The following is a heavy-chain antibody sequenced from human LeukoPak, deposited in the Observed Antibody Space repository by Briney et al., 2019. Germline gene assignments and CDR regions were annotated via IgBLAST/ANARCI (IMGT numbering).Heavy chain of an antibody. CDR3: ARGSTDVYWYLDV. D-gene: IGHD1-26*01. CDR2: VHDTGST. CDR1: GSSVSTFY. V-gene: IGHV4-59*02. J-gene: IGHJ2*01. Sequence: SETLSLTCIVSGSSVSTFYWSWLRQSPGTGREWIGFVHDTGSTAYNPSLKSRVTISLETSKNQLSLMLTSVPAADTAMYYCARGSTDVYWYLDVWGRGTLVTVSS.